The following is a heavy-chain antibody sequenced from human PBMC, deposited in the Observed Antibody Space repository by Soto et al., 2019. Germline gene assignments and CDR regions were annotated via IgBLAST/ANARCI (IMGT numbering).Heavy chain of an antibody. CDR3: ARDLRGYCSSTSCSAQGWLDP. CDR2: IYYSGST. Sequence: SETLSLTCTVSGGSISSGGYYWSWIRQHPGKGLEWIGYIYYSGSTYYNPSLKSRVTISVDTSKNQFSLKLSSVTAADTAVYYCARDLRGYCSSTSCSAQGWLDPWGQGTLVTV. D-gene: IGHD2-2*01. J-gene: IGHJ5*02. V-gene: IGHV4-31*02. CDR1: GGSISSGGYY.